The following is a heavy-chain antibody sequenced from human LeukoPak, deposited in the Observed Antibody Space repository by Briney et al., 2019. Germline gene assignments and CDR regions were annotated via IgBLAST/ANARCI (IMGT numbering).Heavy chain of an antibody. CDR2: IYYSGST. D-gene: IGHD3-22*01. CDR1: GGSISSYY. V-gene: IGHV4-59*01. J-gene: IGHJ4*02. CDR3: ASFYDSSGYYFDY. Sequence: SETLSLTCTVSGGSISSYYWGWIRQPPGKGLEWIGYIYYSGSTNYNPSLKSRVTISVDTSKNQFSLKLSSVTAADTAVYYCASFYDSSGYYFDYWGQGTLVTVSS.